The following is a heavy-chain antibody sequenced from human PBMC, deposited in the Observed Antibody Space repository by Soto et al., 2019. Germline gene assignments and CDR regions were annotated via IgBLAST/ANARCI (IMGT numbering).Heavy chain of an antibody. D-gene: IGHD3-3*01. J-gene: IGHJ4*02. CDR1: GYTFSSFG. CDR2: ISAYNGNT. CDR3: ARDRILVRRVTLWLFDY. V-gene: IGHV1-18*04. Sequence: DSVRGSCKASGYTFSSFGISWVRQAPGQGLEWMGWISAYNGNTNYAQSLQGRVTMTTDTSTGTAYMELRSLRSDDTAVYYCARDRILVRRVTLWLFDYSGPGTLVTVSS.